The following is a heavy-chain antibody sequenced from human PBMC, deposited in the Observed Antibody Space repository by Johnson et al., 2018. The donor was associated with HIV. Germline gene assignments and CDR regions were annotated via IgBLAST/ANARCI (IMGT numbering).Heavy chain of an antibody. CDR2: INWNGGRT. CDR3: AKGDYGGNPEYDAFDI. V-gene: IGHV3-20*04. J-gene: IGHJ3*02. D-gene: IGHD4-23*01. Sequence: VQLVESGGGVVRPGGSLRLSCAASGFTFDDYGMSWVRQAPGKGLEWVSGINWNGGRTGYADSVKGRFSISRDNSKNTLNLQMNSLRAEDTAVYYCAKGDYGGNPEYDAFDIWGQGTMVTVSS. CDR1: GFTFDDYG.